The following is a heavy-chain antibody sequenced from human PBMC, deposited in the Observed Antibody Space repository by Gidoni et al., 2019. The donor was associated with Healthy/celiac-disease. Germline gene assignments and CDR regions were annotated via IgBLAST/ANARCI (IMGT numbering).Heavy chain of an antibody. V-gene: IGHV3-23*01. CDR1: GFTFSSDA. CDR2: ISGSGATT. Sequence: EVKRLESGGGLVQPGGALRLACAASGFTFSSDAMTWVRQAPGKGLEWVSAISGSGATTYYAYSVPVRFTISSALSTTTLFLHMNSLGAEDTAVYYCTSPGSAWFFLCWGQGTLVTVSS. CDR3: TSPGSAWFFLC. J-gene: IGHJ4*02. D-gene: IGHD6-19*01.